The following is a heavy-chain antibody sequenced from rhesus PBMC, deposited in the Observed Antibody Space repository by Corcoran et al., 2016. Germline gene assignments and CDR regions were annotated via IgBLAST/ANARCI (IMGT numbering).Heavy chain of an antibody. D-gene: IGHD1-20*01. CDR3: ARSYSWNNGFDY. CDR2: ISNGGGST. V-gene: IGHV3-178*01. CDR1: GFSFSDYY. J-gene: IGHJ4*01. Sequence: EVQLVESGGGLAKHGGSLRLSCAAFGFSFSDYYMDWVRQAPGKGREWVSRISNGGGSTWYADSVKCRFTISRENAKKTLYLQMNSLRDEDTAVYYCARSYSWNNGFDYWGQGVQVTVSS.